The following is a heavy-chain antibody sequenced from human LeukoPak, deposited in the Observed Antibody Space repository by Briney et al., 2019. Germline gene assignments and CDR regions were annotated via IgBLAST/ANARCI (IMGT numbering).Heavy chain of an antibody. D-gene: IGHD6-6*01. CDR3: ARVPYSSSAFDY. Sequence: PSQTLSLTCTVSGGSISSGGYYWSWIRQHPGEGLEWIGYIYYSGSTYYNPSLKSRVTISVDTSKNQFSLKLSSVTAADTAVYYCARVPYSSSAFDYWGQGTLVTVSS. CDR1: GGSISSGGYY. CDR2: IYYSGST. J-gene: IGHJ4*02. V-gene: IGHV4-31*03.